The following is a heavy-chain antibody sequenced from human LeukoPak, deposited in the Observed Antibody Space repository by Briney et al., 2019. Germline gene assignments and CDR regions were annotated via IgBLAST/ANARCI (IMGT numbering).Heavy chain of an antibody. Sequence: GGTLRLSCAASGFTFSSNYMSWVRQAPGKGLEWVSVIYSGGSTYYADSVKGRFTISRDNAKNSLYLQMNSLRAEDTAVYYCAELGITMIGGVWGKGTTVTISS. D-gene: IGHD3-10*02. J-gene: IGHJ6*04. CDR2: IYSGGST. V-gene: IGHV3-66*01. CDR1: GFTFSSNY. CDR3: AELGITMIGGV.